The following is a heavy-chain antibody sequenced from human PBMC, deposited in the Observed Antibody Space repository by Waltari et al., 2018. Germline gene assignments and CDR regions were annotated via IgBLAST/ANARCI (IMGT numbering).Heavy chain of an antibody. CDR1: GVTFSSYW. V-gene: IGHV3-7*03. D-gene: IGHD6-6*01. J-gene: IGHJ5*02. CDR2: LKEDGSEK. Sequence: EVQLVESGGGVVQPGGSLRLSCAVSGVTFSSYWMTWVRQAPGKGLEWVANLKEDGSEKYYVDAVKGRFTISRDNAKNSLYLQMNSLRAEYTAVYYCARGPLMYSSSSRWRNWFDPWGQGTLVTVSS. CDR3: ARGPLMYSSSSRWRNWFDP.